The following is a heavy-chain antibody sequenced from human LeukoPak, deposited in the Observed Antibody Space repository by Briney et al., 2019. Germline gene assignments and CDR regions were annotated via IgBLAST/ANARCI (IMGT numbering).Heavy chain of an antibody. V-gene: IGHV3-11*01. J-gene: IGHJ4*02. CDR3: ARVVVPHRFDY. D-gene: IGHD2-2*01. CDR2: ITGSGRTI. Sequence: GGSLRLSCAASGFTFSDYYMSWIRQAPGKGLEWVSYITGSGRTIYYADSVKGRFTISRDNAKNSLYLQMNSLRAEDTAVYYCARVVVPHRFDYWGQGNLVIVSS. CDR1: GFTFSDYY.